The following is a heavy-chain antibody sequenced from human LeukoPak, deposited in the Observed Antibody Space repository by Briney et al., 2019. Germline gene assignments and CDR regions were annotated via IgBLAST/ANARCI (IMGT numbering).Heavy chain of an antibody. V-gene: IGHV3-9*01. J-gene: IGHJ6*02. CDR2: ISWSSVNI. Sequence: GGSLRLSCAASGFTFDDYAMHWVRQAPGKGLEWVSGISWSSVNIGYADSVKGRFTISRDNAKNSLFLQMNSLRAEDTALYYCAKALGSSPPNYYAMDVWGQGTTVTVS. CDR3: AKALGSSPPNYYAMDV. CDR1: GFTFDDYA. D-gene: IGHD6-6*01.